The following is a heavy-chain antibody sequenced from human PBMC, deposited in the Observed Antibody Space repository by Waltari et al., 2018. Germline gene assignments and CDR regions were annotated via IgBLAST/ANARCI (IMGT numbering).Heavy chain of an antibody. CDR1: GLSFSGNA. V-gene: IGHV3-23*01. D-gene: IGHD6-19*01. J-gene: IGHJ4*02. CDR2: IRGSGETT. Sequence: EVQLLESGGGLVQPGGSLRLSCAAPGLSFSGNAIRWVRQAPGKGLEWLSAIRGSGETTYYADSVRGRFTISRDNSKDTVFLQINSLRAEDTALYYCAKDPPQGTSGWYYWGQGTLVTVSS. CDR3: AKDPPQGTSGWYY.